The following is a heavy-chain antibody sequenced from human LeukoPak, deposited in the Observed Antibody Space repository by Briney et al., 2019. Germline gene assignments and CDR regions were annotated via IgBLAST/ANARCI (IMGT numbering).Heavy chain of an antibody. V-gene: IGHV4-39*07. D-gene: IGHD4-23*01. CDR2: MSYSGTT. Sequence: SETLSLTCTVSGVSVSSNIYYWGWVRQPPGKGPEWIGSMSYSGTTYYNPSLKSRVTISVDTSKNQFSLRLSSVTAADTAVYYCARHVPIYGGNSFDYWGQGTLVTVSS. CDR3: ARHVPIYGGNSFDY. J-gene: IGHJ4*02. CDR1: GVSVSSNIYY.